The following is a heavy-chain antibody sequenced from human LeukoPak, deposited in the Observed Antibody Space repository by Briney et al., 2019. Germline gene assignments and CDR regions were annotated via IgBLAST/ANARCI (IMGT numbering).Heavy chain of an antibody. CDR3: GGSGWSPQSGYYQYYMDV. CDR1: GGTFSSYA. V-gene: IGHV1-69*06. J-gene: IGHJ6*03. CDR2: IIPIFGTA. Sequence: ASVKVSCKASGGTFSSYAISWVRQAPGQGLEWMGGIIPIFGTANYAQKFQGRVTITADKSTSTAYMELSSLRSKDTAVYYCGGSGWSPQSGYYQYYMDVWGKGTTVTVSS. D-gene: IGHD6-19*01.